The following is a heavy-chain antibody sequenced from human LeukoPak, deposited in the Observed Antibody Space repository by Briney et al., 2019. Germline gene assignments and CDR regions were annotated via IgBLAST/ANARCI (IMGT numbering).Heavy chain of an antibody. CDR1: GYTFTGYY. Sequence: ASVKVSCKASGYTFTGYYMHWVRQAPGQGLEWMGWINPNSGGANYAQKFQGWVTMTRDTSISTAYMELSRLRSDDTAVYYCAREGKAVAGTTGLIFDYWGQGTLVTVSS. J-gene: IGHJ4*02. CDR2: INPNSGGA. CDR3: AREGKAVAGTTGLIFDY. D-gene: IGHD6-19*01. V-gene: IGHV1-2*04.